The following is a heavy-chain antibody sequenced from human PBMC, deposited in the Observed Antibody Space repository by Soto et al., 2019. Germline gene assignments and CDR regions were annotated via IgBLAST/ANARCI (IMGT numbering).Heavy chain of an antibody. V-gene: IGHV3-7*01. CDR3: AREDFYRFDY. J-gene: IGHJ4*02. CDR2: IKEDGSAK. CDR1: GFSFTSYW. Sequence: EVQLVESGGGLVQPGGSLRVSCAASGFSFTSYWMSWVRQAPGKGLEWVANIKEDGSAKYYLDSVQGRFTISRDNAKNSLYLQMTSLRGEDTAVYYCAREDFYRFDYWGQGNLVTVSS.